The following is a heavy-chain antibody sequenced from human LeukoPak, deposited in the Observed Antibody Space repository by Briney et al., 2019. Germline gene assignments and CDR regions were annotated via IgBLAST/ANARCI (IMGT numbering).Heavy chain of an antibody. CDR2: ISSSSSTI. D-gene: IGHD3-10*01. CDR1: GFTFSRYS. V-gene: IGHV3-48*01. CDR3: ARAPWFGELSGYYYMDV. Sequence: PGGSLRLSCAASGFTFSRYSMNWVRQAPGKGLEWVSYISSSSSTIYYADSVKGRFTISRDNAKNSLYLQMNSLRAEDTAVYYCARAPWFGELSGYYYMDVWGKGTTVTVSS. J-gene: IGHJ6*03.